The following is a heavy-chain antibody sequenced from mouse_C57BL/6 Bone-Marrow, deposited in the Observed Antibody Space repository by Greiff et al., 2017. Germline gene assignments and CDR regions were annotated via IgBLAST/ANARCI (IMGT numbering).Heavy chain of an antibody. CDR1: GYSITSGYY. V-gene: IGHV3-6*01. Sequence: EVKLVESGPGLVKPSQSLSLTCSVTGYSITSGYYWNWIRQFPGNKLEWMGYISYDGSNNYNPSLKNRISITRDTSKNQFFLKLNSVTTEDTATYYWARGGYYGSAWFAYWGQGTLVTVSA. CDR2: ISYDGSN. CDR3: ARGGYYGSAWFAY. D-gene: IGHD1-1*01. J-gene: IGHJ3*01.